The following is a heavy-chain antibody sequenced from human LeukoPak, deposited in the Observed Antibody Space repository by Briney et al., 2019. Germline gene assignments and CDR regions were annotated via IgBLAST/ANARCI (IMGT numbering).Heavy chain of an antibody. CDR1: GGSISSGGYS. CDR3: ARQAYSSRATSALDY. Sequence: SQTLSLTCAVSGGSISSGGYSWSWIRQPPGKGLEWIGYIYHSGSTYYNPSLKSRVTISVDRSKNQFSLKLSSVTAADTAVYYCARQAYSSRATSALDYWGQGTLVTVSS. J-gene: IGHJ4*02. CDR2: IYHSGST. D-gene: IGHD6-13*01. V-gene: IGHV4-30-2*01.